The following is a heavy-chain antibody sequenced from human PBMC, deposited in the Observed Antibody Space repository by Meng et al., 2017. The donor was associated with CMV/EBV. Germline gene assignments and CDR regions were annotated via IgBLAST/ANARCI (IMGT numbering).Heavy chain of an antibody. D-gene: IGHD4-23*01. CDR3: ARGFTVVTPEAPDY. CDR2: IYYSGST. Sequence: GGATSSGDYYWSWIRPPPGKGLEWIGYIYYSGSTYYNPSLKSRVTISVDTSKNQFSLKLSSVTAADTAVYYCARGFTVVTPEAPDYWGQGTLVTVSS. J-gene: IGHJ4*02. V-gene: IGHV4-30-4*08. CDR1: GGATSSGDYY.